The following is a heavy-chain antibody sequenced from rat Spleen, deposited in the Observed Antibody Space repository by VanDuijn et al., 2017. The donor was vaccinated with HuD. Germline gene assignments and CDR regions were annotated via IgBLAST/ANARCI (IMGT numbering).Heavy chain of an antibody. CDR3: TRRIYYGYTSYVMDA. D-gene: IGHD1-9*01. CDR2: IWGDGST. Sequence: QVQLKESGPGLVQPSQTLSLTCTVSGFSLTSNSVHWVRQPPGKGLEWMGGIWGDGSTDYNSALKSRLSISRDTSKSQVFLKRNSLQTDDTAIYCCTRRIYYGYTSYVMDAWGQGASVTVSS. J-gene: IGHJ4*01. CDR1: GFSLTSNS. V-gene: IGHV2-1*01.